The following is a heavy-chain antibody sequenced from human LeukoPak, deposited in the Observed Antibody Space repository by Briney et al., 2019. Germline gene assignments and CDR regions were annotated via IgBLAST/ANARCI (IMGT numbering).Heavy chain of an antibody. CDR3: ARRSYCSSTSCAEGWFDP. Sequence: SETLSLTCTVSGGSISSGGYYWSWIRQHPGKGLEWIGYIYYSGSTYYNPSLKSRVTISVDTSKNQFSLKLSSVTAADTAVYYCARRSYCSSTSCAEGWFDPWGQGTLVTVSS. CDR1: GGSISSGGYY. CDR2: IYYSGST. D-gene: IGHD2-2*01. J-gene: IGHJ5*02. V-gene: IGHV4-31*03.